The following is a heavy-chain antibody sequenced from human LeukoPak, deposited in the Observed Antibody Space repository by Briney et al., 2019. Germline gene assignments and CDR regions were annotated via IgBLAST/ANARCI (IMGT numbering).Heavy chain of an antibody. V-gene: IGHV4-4*09. CDR1: VDSINSYY. J-gene: IGHJ4*02. CDR2: ISSSGSS. CDR3: ARDGGNSPFDY. Sequence: PSETLSLTCTVSVDSINSYYWSWIRQPPGKGLEYIGYISSSGSSNYNPSLRSRVTISVHTSKNQFSLRLSSVTAADTAVYYCARDGGNSPFDYWGQGTLVTVSS. D-gene: IGHD4-23*01.